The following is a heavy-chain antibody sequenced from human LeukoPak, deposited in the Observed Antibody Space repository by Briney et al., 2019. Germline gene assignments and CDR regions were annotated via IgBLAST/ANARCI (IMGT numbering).Heavy chain of an antibody. CDR2: INQDGSEK. J-gene: IGHJ3*02. Sequence: PGGSLRLSCAASGFTFNVHWMSWVRQAPGKGLEWVANINQDGSEKYYVDSVKGRFTISRDNAKNSLYLQMNSLRAEDTAVYYCARGGLSGYDWDSIDAFDIWGQGTMVTVSS. D-gene: IGHD5-12*01. CDR1: GFTFNVHW. V-gene: IGHV3-7*01. CDR3: ARGGLSGYDWDSIDAFDI.